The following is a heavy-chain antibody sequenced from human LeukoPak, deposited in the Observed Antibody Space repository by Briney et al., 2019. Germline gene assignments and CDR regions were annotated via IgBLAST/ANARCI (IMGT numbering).Heavy chain of an antibody. CDR3: ARGREPYTNTDWFDP. J-gene: IGHJ5*02. CDR2: ISSSGVYT. CDR1: GFIFSSYA. D-gene: IGHD2-2*02. V-gene: IGHV3-21*01. Sequence: PGGSLRLSCAASGFIFSSYAMSWVRQAPGKGLEWVSSISSSGVYTYYADSVKGRFTISRDNAENSLYLQMDSLRAEDTGLYYCARGREPYTNTDWFDPWGQGTLVTVSS.